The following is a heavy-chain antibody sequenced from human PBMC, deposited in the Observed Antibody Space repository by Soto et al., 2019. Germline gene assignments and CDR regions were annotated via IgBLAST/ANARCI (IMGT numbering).Heavy chain of an antibody. D-gene: IGHD3-22*01. J-gene: IGHJ4*02. CDR1: GGSISSGGYY. Sequence: LSLTCTVSGGSISSGGYYWSWIRQHPGKGLEWIGYIYYSGSTYYNPSLKSRVTISVDTSKNQFSLKLSSVTAADTAVYYCARDYHDSSGYEGYYFDYWGQGTLVTVSS. CDR3: ARDYHDSSGYEGYYFDY. CDR2: IYYSGST. V-gene: IGHV4-31*03.